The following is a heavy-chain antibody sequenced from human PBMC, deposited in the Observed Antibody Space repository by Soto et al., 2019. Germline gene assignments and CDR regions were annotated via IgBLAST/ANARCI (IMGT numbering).Heavy chain of an antibody. D-gene: IGHD1-1*01. CDR1: GFTFSSYA. CDR3: AKDGDNWHDIFPYYFDY. CDR2: ISGSGGST. Sequence: PGGSLRLSCAASGFTFSSYAMSWVRQAPGKGLEWVSAISGSGGSTYYADSVKGRFTISRDNSKNTLYLQTNSLRAEDTAVYYCAKDGDNWHDIFPYYFDYWGQGTLVTVSS. J-gene: IGHJ4*02. V-gene: IGHV3-23*01.